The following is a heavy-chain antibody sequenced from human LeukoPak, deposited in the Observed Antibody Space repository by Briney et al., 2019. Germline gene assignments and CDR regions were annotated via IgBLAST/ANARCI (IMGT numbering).Heavy chain of an antibody. Sequence: ASVKVSCKASGYTFTSYAMNWVRQAPGQGLEWMGWISAYNGNTNYAQKLQGRVTMTTDTSTSTAYMELRSLRSDDTAVYYCARVADEMSYYYMDVWGKGTTVTVSS. D-gene: IGHD5-24*01. CDR3: ARVADEMSYYYMDV. CDR1: GYTFTSYA. J-gene: IGHJ6*03. V-gene: IGHV1-18*01. CDR2: ISAYNGNT.